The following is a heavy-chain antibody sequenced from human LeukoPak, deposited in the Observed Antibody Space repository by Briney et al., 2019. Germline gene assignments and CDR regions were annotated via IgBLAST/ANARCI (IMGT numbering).Heavy chain of an antibody. Sequence: GGSLRLSCAASGFTFSSYAMTWFRQAPGKGLEWVSTITGGGGSTYYADSVKGRFTIFRDNSKDTLYLLMNSLRAEDTAVYYCAKGVFATPGAPWGQGTLVTVSS. CDR1: GFTFSSYA. CDR3: AKGVFATPGAP. CDR2: ITGGGGST. D-gene: IGHD6-13*01. V-gene: IGHV3-23*01. J-gene: IGHJ5*02.